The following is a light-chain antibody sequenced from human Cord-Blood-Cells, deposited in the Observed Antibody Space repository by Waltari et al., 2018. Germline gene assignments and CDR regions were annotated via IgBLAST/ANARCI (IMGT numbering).Light chain of an antibody. V-gene: IGKV1-39*01. CDR3: QQSYSTPFT. CDR1: QSIRIY. J-gene: IGKJ3*01. CDR2: PAP. Sequence: DIQMTQSLSSLPASVGDRVTLTCRASQSIRIYLTWYQQKPGTAPKLLIYPAPSLQSGVPSSFSGSGSGTDFTLTISSLQPEDFATYYCQQSYSTPFTFGPGTKVEIK.